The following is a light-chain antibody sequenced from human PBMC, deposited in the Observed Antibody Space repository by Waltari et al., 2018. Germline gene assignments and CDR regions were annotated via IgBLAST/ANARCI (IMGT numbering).Light chain of an antibody. CDR2: RAS. V-gene: IGKV1-5*03. J-gene: IGKJ1*01. CDR1: QSINRW. CDR3: QQYSDDWT. Sequence: DIQMTQSPSTLSASVGDTVSITCRASQSINRWLAWYQQKPGKAPNRLIYRASTLESGVPSRYCGSESGAEFSLTISSRQPDDFATYYCQQYSDDWTFGQGTKVEIK.